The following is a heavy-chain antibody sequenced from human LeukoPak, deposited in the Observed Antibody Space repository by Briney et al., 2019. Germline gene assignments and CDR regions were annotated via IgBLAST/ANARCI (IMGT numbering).Heavy chain of an antibody. CDR2: IYYSGST. CDR3: ARAWHGDYEHSYYYGMDV. V-gene: IGHV4-59*08. CDR1: GGSISSYY. D-gene: IGHD4-17*01. J-gene: IGHJ6*02. Sequence: PSETLSLTCTVSGGSISSYYWSWIRQPPAKGLEWIGYIYYSGSTNYNPSLKSRVTISVDTSKNQFSLKLSSVTAADTAVYYCARAWHGDYEHSYYYGMDVWGQGTTVTVSS.